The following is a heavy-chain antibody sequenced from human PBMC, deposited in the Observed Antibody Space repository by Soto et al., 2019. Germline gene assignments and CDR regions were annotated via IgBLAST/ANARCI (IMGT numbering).Heavy chain of an antibody. J-gene: IGHJ4*02. Sequence: EVQLLESGGGLVQPGGSLRLSCASSGFTFSSYGMTWVRRPPGKGLEWVSAISGSGAATYYADSVQGRFTISRDNSHNTLYLQMNSLRAEDTAVYSCAKVLYGVVTYFDSWGQGTLVTVSS. V-gene: IGHV3-23*01. CDR2: ISGSGAAT. CDR1: GFTFSSYG. D-gene: IGHD3-3*01. CDR3: AKVLYGVVTYFDS.